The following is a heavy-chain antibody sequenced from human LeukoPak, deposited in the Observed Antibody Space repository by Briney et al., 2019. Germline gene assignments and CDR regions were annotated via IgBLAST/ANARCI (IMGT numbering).Heavy chain of an antibody. CDR2: IYTSGST. CDR1: GGSISSYY. D-gene: IGHD6-13*01. V-gene: IGHV4-4*09. CDR3: ARHAGGGIASHYYYYYMDV. Sequence: PSETLSLTCTVSGGSISSYYWSWLRQPPGKGLEWIGYIYTSGSTNYNPSLKSRVTISVDTSKNQFSLKLSSVTAADTAVYYCARHAGGGIASHYYYYYMDVWGKGTTVTVSS. J-gene: IGHJ6*03.